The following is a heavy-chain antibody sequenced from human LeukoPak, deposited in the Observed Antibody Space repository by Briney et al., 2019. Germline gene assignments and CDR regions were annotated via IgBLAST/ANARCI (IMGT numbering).Heavy chain of an antibody. CDR2: TYYRSKWYN. J-gene: IGHJ4*02. CDR1: GDSVSSNSGA. D-gene: IGHD6-19*01. V-gene: IGHV6-1*01. CDR3: ARGGGVTVAGNLGY. Sequence: SQTLSLTCALSGDSVSSNSGAWNWIRQSPSRGLEWLGRTYYRSKWYNDYALSVKSRITINPDTSKNQFSLHLNSVTPEDTAIYYCARGGGVTVAGNLGYWGQGTLVTVSS.